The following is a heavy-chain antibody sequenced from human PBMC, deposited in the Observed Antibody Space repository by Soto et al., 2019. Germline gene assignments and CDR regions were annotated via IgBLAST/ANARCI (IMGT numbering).Heavy chain of an antibody. CDR3: ARDVGPRYGSGRATNWFDP. CDR1: GGSISSGGYY. CDR2: IYYSGST. D-gene: IGHD3-10*01. Sequence: TLSLTCTVSGGSISSGGYYWSWIRQHPGKGLEWIGCIYYSGSTYYNPSLKSRVTISVDTSKNQFSLKLSSVTAADTAVYYCARDVGPRYGSGRATNWFDPWGQGTLVT. V-gene: IGHV4-31*03. J-gene: IGHJ5*02.